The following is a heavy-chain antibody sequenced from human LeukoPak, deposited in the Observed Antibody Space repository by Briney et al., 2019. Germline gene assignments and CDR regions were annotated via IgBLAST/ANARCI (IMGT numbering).Heavy chain of an antibody. CDR2: IYYSDST. Sequence: PSETLSLTCTVSGGSISSSTYYWGWIRQAPGKGLEWIGTIYYSDSTNYNPSLKSRVTISVDMSKNQLSLNLNSVTAADTAVYYCARQTNRGAGNFDSWGQGTLVTVS. V-gene: IGHV4-39*01. J-gene: IGHJ4*02. CDR3: ARQTNRGAGNFDS. CDR1: GGSISSSTYY. D-gene: IGHD1-1*01.